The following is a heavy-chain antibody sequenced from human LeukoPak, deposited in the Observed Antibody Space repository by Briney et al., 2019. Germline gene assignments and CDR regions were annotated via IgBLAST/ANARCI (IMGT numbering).Heavy chain of an antibody. J-gene: IGHJ5*02. CDR2: IYYSGST. Sequence: KPSETLSLTCTVSGGSISSYYWSWIRQPPGKGLEWIGYIYYSGSTNYNPSLKSRVTISVDTSKNQFSLKLSSVTAADTAVYYCARGRITMVRGRDWFDPWGQGTLVTVSS. V-gene: IGHV4-59*12. CDR3: ARGRITMVRGRDWFDP. CDR1: GGSISSYY. D-gene: IGHD3-10*01.